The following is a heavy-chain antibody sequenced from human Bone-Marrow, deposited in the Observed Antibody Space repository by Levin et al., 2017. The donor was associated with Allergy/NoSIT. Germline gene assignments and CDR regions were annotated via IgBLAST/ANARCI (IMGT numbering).Heavy chain of an antibody. V-gene: IGHV3-15*01. Sequence: GGSLRLSCAASGFSFTKVWMTWVRQAPGKGLEWVGRIKSETDGGTIDYAAPVKGRFTISRDDSRSTLYLQMNSLKTEDTAVYYCTTAVGARSIRDAYWGQGTLVTVSS. CDR3: TTAVGARSIRDAY. CDR2: IKSETDGGTI. D-gene: IGHD2-21*01. J-gene: IGHJ4*02. CDR1: GFSFTKVW.